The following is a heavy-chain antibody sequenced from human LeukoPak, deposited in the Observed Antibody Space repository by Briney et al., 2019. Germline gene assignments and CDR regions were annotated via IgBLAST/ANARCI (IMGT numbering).Heavy chain of an antibody. CDR1: GFTFSSYV. V-gene: IGHV3-23*01. Sequence: GGSLRLSCAASGFTFSSYVMSWVRQAPGKGLEWVAAITGSSDSTYHADSVKGRFTISRDNSRTTLYLQMNSLRAEDTAVYYCAKARGYSYGYYFDYWGQGTLVTVSS. CDR2: ITGSSDST. D-gene: IGHD5-18*01. CDR3: AKARGYSYGYYFDY. J-gene: IGHJ4*02.